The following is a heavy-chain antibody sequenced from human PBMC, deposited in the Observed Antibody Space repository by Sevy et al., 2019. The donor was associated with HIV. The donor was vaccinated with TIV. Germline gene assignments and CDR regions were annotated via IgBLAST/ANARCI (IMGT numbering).Heavy chain of an antibody. Sequence: GGSLRLSCEGSGFTFGYFAMSWVRQAPGKGLEWVSGISPNGATSHYAASVRGRFTISRDNSKNRMYLQMSSLRAEDTAQYYCAKDTSGWYDALDQWGQGTLVTVSS. D-gene: IGHD6-19*01. V-gene: IGHV3-23*01. CDR3: AKDTSGWYDALDQ. CDR2: ISPNGATS. CDR1: GFTFGYFA. J-gene: IGHJ4*02.